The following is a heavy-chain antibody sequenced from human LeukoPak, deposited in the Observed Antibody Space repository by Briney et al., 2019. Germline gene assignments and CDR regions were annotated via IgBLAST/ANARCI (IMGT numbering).Heavy chain of an antibody. V-gene: IGHV3-7*04. CDR2: IKPDDSEI. J-gene: IGHJ3*01. CDR1: GFTFSSYS. CDR3: ARGRAIDV. Sequence: GGSLRLSCAASGFTFSSYSMTWVRQVPGKGLEWVANIKPDDSEIYYVASVKGRFTISRDNAKNSVFLQMNSLRVEDTAIYYCARGRAIDVWGRGTMVTVSS.